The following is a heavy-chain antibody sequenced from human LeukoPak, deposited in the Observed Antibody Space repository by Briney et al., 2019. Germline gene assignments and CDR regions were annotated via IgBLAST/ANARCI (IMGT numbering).Heavy chain of an antibody. CDR1: GGPFSGYS. CDR2: VNHSGGT. V-gene: IGHV4-34*01. CDR3: ARGGYSGYRSRFDY. J-gene: IGHJ4*02. Sequence: PSETLSLTCAVHGGPFSGYSWNWIRQPPGMGLEWIGEVNHSGGTNYNPSLKSRVTISVDTAKNQFSLKLSSVTAADTSVYYCARGGYSGYRSRFDYWGQGTLVTVSS. D-gene: IGHD5-12*01.